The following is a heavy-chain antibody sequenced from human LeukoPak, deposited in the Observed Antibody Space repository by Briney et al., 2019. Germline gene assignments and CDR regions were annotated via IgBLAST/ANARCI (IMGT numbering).Heavy chain of an antibody. J-gene: IGHJ6*03. CDR2: MNPNSDYT. Sequence: ASVKVSCKASGCTFTNYEINWVRQATGQGLEWMGRMNPNSDYTDHSQKFQGRVTMTRDTSISTAYMELSGLRSEDTAVYYCARRGSNYYYYMDVWGTGTTVTISS. CDR3: ARRGSNYYYYMDV. CDR1: GCTFTNYE. D-gene: IGHD2/OR15-2a*01. V-gene: IGHV1-8*01.